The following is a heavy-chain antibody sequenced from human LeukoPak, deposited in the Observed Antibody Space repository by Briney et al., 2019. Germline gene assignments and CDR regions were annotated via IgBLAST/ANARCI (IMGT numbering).Heavy chain of an antibody. CDR2: ISAYNGNT. V-gene: IGHV1-18*01. CDR3: ARTQYYYDSSGYSPLDY. J-gene: IGHJ4*02. CDR1: GYTFTSYG. D-gene: IGHD3-22*01. Sequence: ASVKVSCKASGYTFTSYGISWVRQAPGQGLEWMGRISAYNGNTNYAQKLQGRVTMTTDTSTSTAYMELRSLRSDDTAVYYCARTQYYYDSSGYSPLDYWGQGTLVTVSS.